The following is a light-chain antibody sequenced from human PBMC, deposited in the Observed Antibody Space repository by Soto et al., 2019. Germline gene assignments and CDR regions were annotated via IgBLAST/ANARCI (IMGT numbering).Light chain of an antibody. J-gene: IGKJ1*01. CDR1: QSISSY. Sequence: DIQMTQSPSSLSASVGDRVTITCRASQSISSYLNWYQQKPGKVPKLLIYAASSLQSGVPSRFSGSGSGTDFTLTISSLQPEDFATYYCQQSYSIPRPFGQGTKVEIK. CDR3: QQSYSIPRP. V-gene: IGKV1-39*01. CDR2: AAS.